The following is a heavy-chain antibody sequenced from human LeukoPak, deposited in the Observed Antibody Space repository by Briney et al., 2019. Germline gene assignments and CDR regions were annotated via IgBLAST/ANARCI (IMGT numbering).Heavy chain of an antibody. CDR3: ATLPPTLDY. Sequence: GGSLRLSCAASGFTFSSYAMYWVRQAPGKGLEWVAVISYDGSNKYYADSVKGRFTISRDNSKNTLHLQMNSLRAEDTAVYYCATLPPTLDYWGQGTLVTVSS. V-gene: IGHV3-30-3*01. D-gene: IGHD2-15*01. J-gene: IGHJ4*02. CDR1: GFTFSSYA. CDR2: ISYDGSNK.